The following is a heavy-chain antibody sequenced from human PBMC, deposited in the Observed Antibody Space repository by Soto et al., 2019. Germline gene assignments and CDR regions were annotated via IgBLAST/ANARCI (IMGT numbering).Heavy chain of an antibody. J-gene: IGHJ4*02. CDR3: ARVGLVTIFGVVIPALFDY. V-gene: IGHV1-18*01. CDR2: ISAYNGNT. Sequence: ASVKVSCKASGYTFTSYGISWVRQAPGQGLEWMGWISAYNGNTNYAQKLQGRVTMTTDTSTSTAYMELRSLRSDDTAVYYCARVGLVTIFGVVIPALFDYWGQGTLVTVSS. CDR1: GYTFTSYG. D-gene: IGHD3-3*01.